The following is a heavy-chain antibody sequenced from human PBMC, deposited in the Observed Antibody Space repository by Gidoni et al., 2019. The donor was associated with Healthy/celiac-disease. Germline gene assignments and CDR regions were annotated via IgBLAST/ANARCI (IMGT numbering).Heavy chain of an antibody. CDR3: ARTRPHYYDSSGYYPVIYYFDY. J-gene: IGHJ4*02. V-gene: IGHV4-39*01. D-gene: IGHD3-22*01. CDR2: IYYSGST. CDR1: GGSISSSSYY. Sequence: QLQLQESGPGLVKPSETLSLTCTVSGGSISSSSYYWGWIRQPPGKGLEWIGSIYYSGSTYYNPSLKSRVTISVDTSKNQFSLKLSSVTAADTAVYYCARTRPHYYDSSGYYPVIYYFDYWGQGTLVTVSS.